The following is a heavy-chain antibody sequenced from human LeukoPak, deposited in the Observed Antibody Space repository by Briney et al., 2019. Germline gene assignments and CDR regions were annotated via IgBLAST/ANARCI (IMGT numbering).Heavy chain of an antibody. V-gene: IGHV4-61*02. J-gene: IGHJ4*02. Sequence: PSETLSLTCTVSGGSISSGSYYWSWIRQPAGKGLEWIGRIYTSGSTNYNPSLKSRVTVSVDTSKNQFSLKLSSVTAADTAVYYCARGVAGNYYFDYWGQGTLVTVSS. CDR1: GGSISSGSYY. CDR2: IYTSGST. CDR3: ARGVAGNYYFDY. D-gene: IGHD6-19*01.